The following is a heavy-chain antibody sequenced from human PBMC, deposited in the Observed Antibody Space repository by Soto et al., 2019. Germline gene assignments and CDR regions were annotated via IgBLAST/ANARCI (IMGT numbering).Heavy chain of an antibody. CDR1: GFTFSIYW. J-gene: IGHJ6*02. CDR2: IDNAGSSA. CDR3: TRVGGSVSGMDV. Sequence: EVQLVESGGGLVQPGGSLRLSCAASGFTFSIYWRHWFRQAPGKGPVWVSRIDNAGSSARYADSVKGRFTISRDNAKNTVYLQMNSLRAEDTAVYYCTRVGGSVSGMDVWGQGTTVTVSS. V-gene: IGHV3-74*01. D-gene: IGHD1-26*01.